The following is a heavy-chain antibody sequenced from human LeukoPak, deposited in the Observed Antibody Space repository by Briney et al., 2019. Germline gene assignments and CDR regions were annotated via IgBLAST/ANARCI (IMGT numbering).Heavy chain of an antibody. Sequence: ASVKVSCKASGYAFTCYCMHWVRQAPGQGFEWVGGIDPNSGGTNYAQKFQGRVTMTRDTSISTAYMELSRLRSDDTAVYYCARDLYNWKASYYFDYWGQGTLVTVSS. CDR1: GYAFTCYC. D-gene: IGHD1-20*01. CDR3: ARDLYNWKASYYFDY. J-gene: IGHJ4*02. CDR2: IDPNSGGT. V-gene: IGHV1-2*02.